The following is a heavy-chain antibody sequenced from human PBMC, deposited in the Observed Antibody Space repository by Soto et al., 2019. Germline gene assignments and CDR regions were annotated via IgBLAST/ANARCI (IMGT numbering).Heavy chain of an antibody. CDR1: GFTFSNYW. J-gene: IGHJ5*02. D-gene: IGHD6-13*01. CDR3: AREAAAGRNNWFDP. V-gene: IGHV3-7*05. Sequence: LRLSCAASGFTFSNYWMTWVRQAPGKGLEWVANIKQDASENFYADSVKGRFTVSRDNSKNTLYLQMNSLRAEDTAVYYCAREAAAGRNNWFDPWGQGTLVTVSS. CDR2: IKQDASEN.